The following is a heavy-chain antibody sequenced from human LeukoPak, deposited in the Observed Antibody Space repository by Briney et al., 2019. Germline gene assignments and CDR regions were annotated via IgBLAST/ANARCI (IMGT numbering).Heavy chain of an antibody. V-gene: IGHV1-24*01. Sequence: GASVKVSCKVSGYTLTELSMHWVRQAPGKGVEWRGGFDPEDGETIYAQKFQGRVTMTEDTSTDTAYMELSSLRSEDTAVYYCATQQQLRGPLDVYYFDYWGQGTLVTVSS. CDR3: ATQQQLRGPLDVYYFDY. J-gene: IGHJ4*02. D-gene: IGHD6-13*01. CDR2: FDPEDGET. CDR1: GYTLTELS.